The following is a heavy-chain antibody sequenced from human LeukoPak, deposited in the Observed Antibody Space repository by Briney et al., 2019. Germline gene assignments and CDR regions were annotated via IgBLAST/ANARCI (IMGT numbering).Heavy chain of an antibody. D-gene: IGHD2-15*01. CDR2: IKQDGSEK. Sequence: GGSLRLSCAASGFTFSSYWMSRVRQAPGKGLEWVANIKQDGSEKYYVDSVKGRFTISRDNAKNSLYLQMNSLRAEDTAVYYCARDFEHCSGGSCYRYYYYYGMDVWGQGTTVTVSS. J-gene: IGHJ6*02. V-gene: IGHV3-7*01. CDR3: ARDFEHCSGGSCYRYYYYYGMDV. CDR1: GFTFSSYW.